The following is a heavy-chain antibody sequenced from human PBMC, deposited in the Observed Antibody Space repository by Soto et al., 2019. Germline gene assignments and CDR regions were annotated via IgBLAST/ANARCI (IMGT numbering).Heavy chain of an antibody. CDR2: ITTTGRNT. CDR3: ARGAAAAGTDLFYA. V-gene: IGHV3-23*01. Sequence: EMQLLESGGGLVQPGGSLRLSCAASGFTFISYGMTWVRQAPGKGLEWVSGITTTGRNTYYAESVKGRFTISRDNSKNVVYLQMNSLRDEDTAVYYFARGAAAAGTDLFYAWGEGTLVIVSS. CDR1: GFTFISYG. J-gene: IGHJ5*02. D-gene: IGHD6-13*01.